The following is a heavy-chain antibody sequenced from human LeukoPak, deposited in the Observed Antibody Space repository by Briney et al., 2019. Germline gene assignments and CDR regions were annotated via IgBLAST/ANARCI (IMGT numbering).Heavy chain of an antibody. CDR3: AREGAKARSGVNFDY. Sequence: ASVKVSCKASGYTFTSYYLHWVRQAPGQGLEWMGIINPSGGSTTYAQKFQGRVTVTRDTSTSTVYMELSSLRSEDTAVYYCAREGAKARSGVNFDYWGQGTLATVSS. CDR2: INPSGGST. CDR1: GYTFTSYY. V-gene: IGHV1-46*01. J-gene: IGHJ4*02. D-gene: IGHD2-15*01.